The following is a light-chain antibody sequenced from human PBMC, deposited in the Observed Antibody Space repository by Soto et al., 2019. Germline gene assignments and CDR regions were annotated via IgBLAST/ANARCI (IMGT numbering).Light chain of an antibody. CDR1: SSNIGAGYD. J-gene: IGLJ2*01. V-gene: IGLV1-40*01. CDR2: GNG. CDR3: QSFESSLSAVV. Sequence: QSVLTQPPSVSGAPGQRVTISCTGSSSNIGAGYDVHWYLQVPGTAPKLLIYGNGNRPSGVPGRFSGSKSGTSASLAITGLQAEDEADYYCQSFESSLSAVVFGGGTKLTVL.